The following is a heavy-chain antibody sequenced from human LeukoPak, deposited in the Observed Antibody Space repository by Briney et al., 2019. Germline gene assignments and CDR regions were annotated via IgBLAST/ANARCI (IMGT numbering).Heavy chain of an antibody. Sequence: PSETLSLTCAVYGGSLSGYYWSWIRQPPGKGLEWIGEINHSGSTNYNPSLKSRVTISVDTSKNQFSLKLSSVTAADTAVYYCAIGSRADYYYGMDVWGKGTTVTVSS. J-gene: IGHJ6*04. D-gene: IGHD3-10*01. CDR1: GGSLSGYY. V-gene: IGHV4-34*01. CDR2: INHSGST. CDR3: AIGSRADYYYGMDV.